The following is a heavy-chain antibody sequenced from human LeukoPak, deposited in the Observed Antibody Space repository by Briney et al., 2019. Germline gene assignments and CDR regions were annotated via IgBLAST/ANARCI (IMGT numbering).Heavy chain of an antibody. J-gene: IGHJ4*02. CDR3: ATLSAAMFGNY. Sequence: PSETLSLTCTVSGGSISSSSYYWGWIRQPPGKGLEWIGSIYYSGSTYYNPSLKSRVTISVDTSKNQFSLKLSSVTAADTAVYYCATLSAAMFGNYWGQGTLVTVSS. V-gene: IGHV4-39*01. CDR1: GGSISSSSYY. D-gene: IGHD2-2*01. CDR2: IYYSGST.